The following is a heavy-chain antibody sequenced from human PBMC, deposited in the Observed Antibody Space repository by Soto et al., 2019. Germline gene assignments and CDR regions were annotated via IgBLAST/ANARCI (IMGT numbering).Heavy chain of an antibody. CDR2: IIPIFGTA. CDR3: ARVQGSSWYGGFVRYWYFDL. CDR1: GGTFSSYA. D-gene: IGHD6-13*01. Sequence: QVQLVQSGAEVKKPGSSVKVSCKASGGTFSSYAISWVRQAPGQGLEWMGGIIPIFGTADYAQKFQGRVTITADESTSTAYMELSSLRSEDTAVYYCARVQGSSWYGGFVRYWYFDLWGRGTLVTVSS. V-gene: IGHV1-69*12. J-gene: IGHJ2*01.